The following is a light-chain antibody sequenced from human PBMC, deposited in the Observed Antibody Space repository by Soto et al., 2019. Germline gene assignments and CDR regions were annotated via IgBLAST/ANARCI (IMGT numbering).Light chain of an antibody. CDR3: QSYDATNQV. CDR2: EDN. V-gene: IGLV6-57*01. J-gene: IGLJ3*02. CDR1: SGSIASNY. Sequence: NFMLTQPHSVSESPGKTVIISCTRSSGSIASNYVQWYQQRPGSSPTTVIYEDNQRPSGVPDRCSGSIDSSSNSASLTISGRETEDEAYYFCQSYDATNQVFGGGTKLTVL.